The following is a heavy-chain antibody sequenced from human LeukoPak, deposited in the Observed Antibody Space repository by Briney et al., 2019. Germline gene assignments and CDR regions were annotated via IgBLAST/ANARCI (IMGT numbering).Heavy chain of an antibody. Sequence: SETLSLTCTVSGCSISSYYWSWIRQPPGKGLEWIGYIYYSGSTNYNPSLKSRVTISVDTSKNQFSLKLSSVTAADTAVYYCARGTYGDYEYFQHWGQGTLVTVSS. CDR2: IYYSGST. CDR3: ARGTYGDYEYFQH. D-gene: IGHD4-17*01. V-gene: IGHV4-59*01. J-gene: IGHJ1*01. CDR1: GCSISSYY.